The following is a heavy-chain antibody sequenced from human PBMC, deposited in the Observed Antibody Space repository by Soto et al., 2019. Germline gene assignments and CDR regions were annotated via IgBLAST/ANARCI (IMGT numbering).Heavy chain of an antibody. CDR1: GGSFSTYY. Sequence: QLQQWGAGLLKPSETLSLTCVVSGGSFSTYYYSWIRQSPGKGLEWIGEINHNGNNNYSPSLKSRVTMSLDTSKIQFSLKLTSVTAADTAVYYCARGGSNDWQVAFDSWAQGTMVTVSS. J-gene: IGHJ3*02. CDR2: INHNGNN. V-gene: IGHV4-34*01. D-gene: IGHD3-9*01. CDR3: ARGGSNDWQVAFDS.